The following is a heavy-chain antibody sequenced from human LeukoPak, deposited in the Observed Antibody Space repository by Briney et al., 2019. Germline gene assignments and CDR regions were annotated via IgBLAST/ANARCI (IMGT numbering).Heavy chain of an antibody. Sequence: GGSLRLPCAASGFTFSSYWMSWVRQAPRKGLEWVANIKQDGSEKYYVGSVKGRFTIFSDNAKNSLYLQMNSLRAEDTAVYYCARDRGDYSSGWYVFGTFDYWGQGTLVTVSS. D-gene: IGHD6-19*01. V-gene: IGHV3-7*01. CDR3: ARDRGDYSSGWYVFGTFDY. CDR1: GFTFSSYW. J-gene: IGHJ4*02. CDR2: IKQDGSEK.